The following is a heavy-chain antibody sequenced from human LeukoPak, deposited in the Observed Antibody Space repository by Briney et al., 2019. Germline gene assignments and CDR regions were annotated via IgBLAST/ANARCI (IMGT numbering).Heavy chain of an antibody. CDR1: GFTFDDYA. D-gene: IGHD3-22*01. CDR3: ARPYYYDSSGYT. J-gene: IGHJ5*02. CDR2: ISWNSGSI. V-gene: IGHV3-9*01. Sequence: GGSLRLSCAASGFTFDDYAMHWVRQAPGKGLEWVSGISWNSGSIGYADSVKGRFTISRDNSKNTLYLQMNSLRAEDTAVYYCARPYYYDSSGYTWGQGTLVTVSS.